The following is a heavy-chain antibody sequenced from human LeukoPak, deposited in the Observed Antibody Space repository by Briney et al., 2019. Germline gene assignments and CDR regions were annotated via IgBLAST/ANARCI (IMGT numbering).Heavy chain of an antibody. CDR3: ARRWGQQLALFDY. D-gene: IGHD6-13*01. J-gene: IGHJ4*02. V-gene: IGHV4-34*01. Sequence: PSETLSLTCAVYGGSFSGYYWSWIRPPPGKGLEWIGEINHSGSTNYNPSLKSRVTISVDTSKNQFSLKLSSVTAADTAVYYCARRWGQQLALFDYWGQGTLVTVSS. CDR2: INHSGST. CDR1: GGSFSGYY.